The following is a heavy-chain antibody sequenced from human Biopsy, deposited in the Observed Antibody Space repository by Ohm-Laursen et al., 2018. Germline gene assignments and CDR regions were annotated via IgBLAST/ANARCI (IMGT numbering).Heavy chain of an antibody. Sequence: GASVKVSCKVSEYTLTELPIHWVRQAPGKGLEWMGGFDPEHGETLYAQKFQGRVTMTEDTSTDTAYMELSSLRSEDTAVYYYAADINVWNVNYWGQGTQVTVSS. D-gene: IGHD1-1*01. V-gene: IGHV1-24*01. CDR3: AADINVWNVNY. CDR1: EYTLTELP. J-gene: IGHJ4*02. CDR2: FDPEHGET.